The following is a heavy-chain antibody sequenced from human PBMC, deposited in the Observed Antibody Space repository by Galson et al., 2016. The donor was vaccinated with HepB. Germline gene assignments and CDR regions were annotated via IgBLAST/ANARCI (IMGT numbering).Heavy chain of an antibody. J-gene: IGHJ3*02. CDR3: ARGYGSFDI. V-gene: IGHV3-74*01. D-gene: IGHD4-17*01. CDR2: INSDGSST. Sequence: SLRLSCAASGFTFNTYWMHWVRQVPGKGLVWVSRINSDGSSTNYVDSVKGRFIISRANAKKTLFMQMNSLRAEDTAVYYCARGYGSFDIWGPGILVTVSS. CDR1: GFTFNTYW.